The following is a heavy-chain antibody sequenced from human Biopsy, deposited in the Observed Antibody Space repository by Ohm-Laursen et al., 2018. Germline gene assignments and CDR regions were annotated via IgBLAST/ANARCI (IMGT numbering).Heavy chain of an antibody. D-gene: IGHD5-18*01. Sequence: GTLSLTCTVSGDSISSSNFYWAWIRQPPGKRLEWIGNIYYSGSTNFNPSLKSRVTISVDTSKNQFSLKLSSVTAADTAVYFCARGSSYGYDFDYWGQGTLVAVSS. V-gene: IGHV4-61*05. J-gene: IGHJ4*02. CDR1: GDSISSSNFY. CDR2: IYYSGST. CDR3: ARGSSYGYDFDY.